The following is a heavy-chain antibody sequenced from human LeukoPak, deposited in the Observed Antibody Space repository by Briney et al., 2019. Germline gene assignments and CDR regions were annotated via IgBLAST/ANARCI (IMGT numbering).Heavy chain of an antibody. CDR2: IKQDGSEK. CDR3: AREYGDYFDY. D-gene: IGHD4-17*01. Sequence: GGSLRLSCAASGFSFNNYAMYWVRQAPGKGLEWVANIKQDGSEKYYVDSVKGRFTISRDNAKNSLYLQMNSLRAEDTAVCYCAREYGDYFDYWGQGTLVTVSS. CDR1: GFSFNNYA. J-gene: IGHJ4*02. V-gene: IGHV3-7*01.